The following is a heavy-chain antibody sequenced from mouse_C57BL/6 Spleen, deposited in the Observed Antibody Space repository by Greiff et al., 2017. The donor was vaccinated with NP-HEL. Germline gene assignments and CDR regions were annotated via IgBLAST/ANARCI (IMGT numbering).Heavy chain of an antibody. J-gene: IGHJ4*01. D-gene: IGHD2-5*01. CDR3: ARGDYSNYETAMDY. CDR2: ISSGSSTI. Sequence: EVMLVESGGGLVKPGGSLKLSCAASGFTFSDYGMHWVRQAPEKGLEWVAYISSGSSTIYYADTVKGRFTISRDNAKNTLFLQMTSLRSEDTAMYYCARGDYSNYETAMDYWGQGTSVTVSS. CDR1: GFTFSDYG. V-gene: IGHV5-17*01.